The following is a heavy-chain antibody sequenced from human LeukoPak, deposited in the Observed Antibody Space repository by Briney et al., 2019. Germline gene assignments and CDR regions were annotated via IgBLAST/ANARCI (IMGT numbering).Heavy chain of an antibody. CDR1: GFTFYDYA. D-gene: IGHD6-6*01. V-gene: IGHV3-9*01. J-gene: IGHJ6*03. CDR3: AKDTRPEYSLFYYMDV. CDR2: ISWNSGSI. Sequence: GGSLRLSCAVSGFTFYDYAMHWVRQAPGKGLEWVSGISWNSGSIGYADSVKGRFTISRDNAKNSLYLQMNSLRAEDTALYYCAKDTRPEYSLFYYMDVWGKGTTVTVSS.